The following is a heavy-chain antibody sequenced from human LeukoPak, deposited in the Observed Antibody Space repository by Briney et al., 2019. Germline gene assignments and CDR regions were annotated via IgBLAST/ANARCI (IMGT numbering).Heavy chain of an antibody. V-gene: IGHV4-4*07. CDR2: IDTSGNT. CDR3: ARGGYYYDSSSNHAFDM. D-gene: IGHD3-22*01. CDR1: GGSIRSYY. Sequence: PSETLSLTCTVSGGSIRSYYWSWIRQPAGKGLEWIGRIDTSGNTNYNPSLKSRVTMPVDTSKNQYSLKLSSVTAADTAVYYCARGGYYYDSSSNHAFDMWGQGTMVTVSS. J-gene: IGHJ3*02.